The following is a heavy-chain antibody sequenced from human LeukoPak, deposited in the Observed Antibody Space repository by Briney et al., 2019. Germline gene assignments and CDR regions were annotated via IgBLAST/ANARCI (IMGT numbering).Heavy chain of an antibody. Sequence: GGSLRLSCAASGFTFDDYAMHWVRQAPGKGLEWVSGISWNSGSIGYADSVKGRFTISRDNSKNTLYLQMNSLRAEDTAVYYCAKAYYDSSGYYWGQGTLVTVSS. CDR2: ISWNSGSI. V-gene: IGHV3-9*01. CDR1: GFTFDDYA. D-gene: IGHD3-22*01. CDR3: AKAYYDSSGYY. J-gene: IGHJ4*02.